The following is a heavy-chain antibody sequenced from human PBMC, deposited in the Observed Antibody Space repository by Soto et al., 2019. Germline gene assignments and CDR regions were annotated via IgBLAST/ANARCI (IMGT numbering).Heavy chain of an antibody. CDR2: ISGSGGST. CDR1: GFTFSSYA. CDR3: AKELGGDIVVVPAAADYYYGMDV. Sequence: PGGSLRLSCAASGFTFSSYAMSWVRQAPGKGLEWVSAISGSGGSTYYADSVKGRFTISRDNSKNTLYLQMNSLRAEDTAVYYCAKELGGDIVVVPAAADYYYGMDVWGQGTTVTVSS. D-gene: IGHD2-2*01. J-gene: IGHJ6*02. V-gene: IGHV3-23*01.